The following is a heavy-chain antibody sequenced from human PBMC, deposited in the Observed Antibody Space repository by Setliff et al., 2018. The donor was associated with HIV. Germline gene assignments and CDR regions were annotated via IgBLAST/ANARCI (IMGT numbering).Heavy chain of an antibody. V-gene: IGHV4-39*07. CDR3: ATTLRYFDWLRN. CDR1: GGSISSGSYY. CDR2: IYYSGST. J-gene: IGHJ4*02. Sequence: PSETLSLTCTVSGGSISSGSYYWGWIRQPPGKGLEWIGSIYYSGSTYYNPSLKSRVTISVDTSTDTAYMELNSLRSEDTAVYYCATTLRYFDWLRNWGQGTLVTVSS. D-gene: IGHD3-9*01.